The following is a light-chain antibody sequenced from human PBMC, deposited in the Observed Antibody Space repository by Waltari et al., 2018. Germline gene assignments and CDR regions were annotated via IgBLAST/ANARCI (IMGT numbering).Light chain of an antibody. V-gene: IGKV3-20*01. CDR2: GAS. CDR3: QQYGSSPLT. CDR1: QSVSNSF. J-gene: IGKJ4*01. Sequence: EIVLTQSPGTLSLSPGERATLSCRASQSVSNSFLAWYQQKPGQAPRLLIYGASSRATGIPDRISCSGYGADLTLSISRLEPEDFAVYYCQQYGSSPLTFGGGTKVEIK.